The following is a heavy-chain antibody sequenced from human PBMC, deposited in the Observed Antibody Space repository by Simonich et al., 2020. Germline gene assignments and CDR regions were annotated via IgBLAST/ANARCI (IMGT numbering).Heavy chain of an antibody. CDR2: INPNSGGK. J-gene: IGHJ3*02. Sequence: QVQLVQSGAEVKKPGASVKVSCKASGYTFTGYYMHWVRQAPGQGLEWMGWINPNSGGKNYAQKFQGSVTRTRDTSISTAYMELSRLRSDDTAVYYCARVRFEAFDIWGQGTMVTVSS. V-gene: IGHV1-2*02. CDR1: GYTFTGYY. CDR3: ARVRFEAFDI.